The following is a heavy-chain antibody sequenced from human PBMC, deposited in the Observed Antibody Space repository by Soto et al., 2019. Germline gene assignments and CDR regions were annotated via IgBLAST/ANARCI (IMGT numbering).Heavy chain of an antibody. V-gene: IGHV3-11*05. CDR1: GFTFSDYY. CDR3: ARIIAAAGGRRYFDL. J-gene: IGHJ2*01. Sequence: QVQLVESRGSLVKPGGSLRLSCAASGFTFSDYYMSWIRQAPGKGLEWVSYIDSSSSYTNYADSVKGRFTISRDNAKNSLYLQMNSLRAEDTAVYYCARIIAAAGGRRYFDLWGRGTLVTVSS. CDR2: IDSSSSYT. D-gene: IGHD6-13*01.